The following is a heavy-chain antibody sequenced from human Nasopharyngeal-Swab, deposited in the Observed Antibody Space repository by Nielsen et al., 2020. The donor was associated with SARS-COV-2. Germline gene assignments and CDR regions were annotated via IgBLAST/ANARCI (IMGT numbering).Heavy chain of an antibody. CDR3: TRGRSYYDSSGYLDY. V-gene: IGHV3-49*04. Sequence: GESLKISCTASGFTFGDYAMSWVRQAPGKGLEWVGIIRSKAYGGTTEYAASVKGRFTISRDDSKSIAYLQMNSLKTEDTAVYYCTRGRSYYDSSGYLDYWGQGTLVTVSS. D-gene: IGHD3-22*01. CDR2: IRSKAYGGTT. CDR1: GFTFGDYA. J-gene: IGHJ4*02.